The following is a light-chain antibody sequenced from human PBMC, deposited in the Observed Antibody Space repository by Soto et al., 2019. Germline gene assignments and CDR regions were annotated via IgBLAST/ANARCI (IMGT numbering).Light chain of an antibody. J-gene: IGKJ4*01. CDR1: QSLLHSNGYNY. Sequence: DIVMTQSPLSLPVTPGEPASISCRSSQSLLHSNGYNYLDGYLQNPGQSPQLLIYLGSNRASGVPDRFGGSGSCTDFTLKISRVEAEDVGVYYCMQALHTPLTFGGGTKVEIK. V-gene: IGKV2-28*01. CDR3: MQALHTPLT. CDR2: LGS.